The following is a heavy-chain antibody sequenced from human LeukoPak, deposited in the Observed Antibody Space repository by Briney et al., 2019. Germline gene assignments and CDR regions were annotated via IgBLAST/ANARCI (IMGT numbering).Heavy chain of an antibody. CDR3: ARLGASHTPNTY. Sequence: SETLSLTCTVSGGSLSSYYWSWVRQTPGQGLEWIGYISYSGNTNYHPSLKSRVTISLDTSTNQFSLNLTCVTASAPTVFYFARLGASHTPNTYWGQGTLVTVSS. J-gene: IGHJ4*02. V-gene: IGHV4-59*08. CDR1: GGSLSSYY. D-gene: IGHD3-3*01. CDR2: ISYSGNT.